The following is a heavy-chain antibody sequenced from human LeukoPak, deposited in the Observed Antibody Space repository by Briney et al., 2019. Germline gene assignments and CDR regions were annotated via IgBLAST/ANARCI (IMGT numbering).Heavy chain of an antibody. D-gene: IGHD4-17*01. Sequence: GGSLRLSCAASGFAFSSCAMNWVRQAPGKGLEWVSAVSGSGSGTYYAESVKGRFTISRDNSKNTLYLQMNSLRPEDTAIYYCAKDHLFYGDYQGGYFDLWGRGTLVTVSS. V-gene: IGHV3-23*01. CDR2: VSGSGSGT. CDR1: GFAFSSCA. J-gene: IGHJ2*01. CDR3: AKDHLFYGDYQGGYFDL.